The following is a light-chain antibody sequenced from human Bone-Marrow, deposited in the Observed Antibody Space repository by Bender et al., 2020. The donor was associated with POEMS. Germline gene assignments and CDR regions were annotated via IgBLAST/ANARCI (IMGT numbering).Light chain of an antibody. J-gene: IGLJ3*02. CDR2: EDI. CDR1: ALPKKY. Sequence: SSGLTQPSSVSVSPGQTARITCSGDALPKKYAFWYQKKSGQAPVLVIYEDIKRPSGIPERFSGSSSGTMATLTISGAQVEDEADYYCYSTDSSNTPLGVFGGGTRLTVL. CDR3: YSTDSSNTPLGV. V-gene: IGLV3-10*01.